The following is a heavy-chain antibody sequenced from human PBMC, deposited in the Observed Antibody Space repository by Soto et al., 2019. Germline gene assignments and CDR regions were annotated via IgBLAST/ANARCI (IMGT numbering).Heavy chain of an antibody. Sequence: SETLSLTCAVSGDSMSSTYWWTWVRQPPEKGLEWVGQIDHSGNTDYNPSLKSRVTISGDKSKNQFSLKLSSVTAADTAGYYCARQPWADYGGIFDPWGQGTLVTVSS. D-gene: IGHD4-17*01. CDR1: GDSMSSTYW. V-gene: IGHV4-4*02. J-gene: IGHJ5*02. CDR2: IDHSGNT. CDR3: ARQPWADYGGIFDP.